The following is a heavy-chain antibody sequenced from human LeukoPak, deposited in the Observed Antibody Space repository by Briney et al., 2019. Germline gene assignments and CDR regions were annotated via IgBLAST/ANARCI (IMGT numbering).Heavy chain of an antibody. Sequence: GGSLRLSCAAPRFTFSSYWMHWVRHAPGKRLGWVSRINSDGSRTNYADSVKGRFTISRDKANNTLYLQMNSLRVEDTAVYYCATSTYCSGGSCYSRTFQYWGQGTLVTVSS. V-gene: IGHV3-74*01. CDR3: ATSTYCSGGSCYSRTFQY. CDR1: RFTFSSYW. J-gene: IGHJ4*02. D-gene: IGHD2-15*01. CDR2: INSDGSRT.